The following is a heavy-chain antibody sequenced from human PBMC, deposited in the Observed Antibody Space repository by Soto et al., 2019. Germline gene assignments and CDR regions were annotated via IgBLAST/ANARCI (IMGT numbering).Heavy chain of an antibody. CDR2: MYPSGNT. CDR1: GFTFSGYS. J-gene: IGHJ4*02. CDR3: LKERQPDDSWTFDS. Sequence: EVQLLESGGELVQPGGSLRLSCVASGFTFSGYSMAWVRQAPGRGLEWLAEMYPSGNTFYAHSMKGRITISRDNSKSTVYRHMNPLRVEDTALYHCLKERQPDDSWTFDSWGQGTLVTVSS. D-gene: IGHD3-3*01. V-gene: IGHV3-23*01.